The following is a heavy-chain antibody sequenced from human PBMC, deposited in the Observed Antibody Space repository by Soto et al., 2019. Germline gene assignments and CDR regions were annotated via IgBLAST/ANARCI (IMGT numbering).Heavy chain of an antibody. CDR3: ESRRYFDWHWPFDL. CDR1: GYTFTSYG. J-gene: IGHJ3*01. D-gene: IGHD3-9*01. V-gene: IGHV1-18*01. CDR2: ISAYNGNT. Sequence: QVQLVQSGAEVKKPGASVKVSCKASGYTFTSYGISWVRQAPGQGLEWMGWISAYNGNTNYAQKLQGRVTMTTDTXXSTAYMEVRSLSSDDTAVYYCESRRYFDWHWPFDLWGQGTIVTVSS.